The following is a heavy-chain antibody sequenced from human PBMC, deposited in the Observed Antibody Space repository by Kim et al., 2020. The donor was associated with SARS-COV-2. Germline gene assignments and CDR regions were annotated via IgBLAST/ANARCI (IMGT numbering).Heavy chain of an antibody. V-gene: IGHV5-10-1*01. D-gene: IGHD3-9*01. CDR1: GYSFTSYW. CDR3: AINNYDILTGRRVVVDP. J-gene: IGHJ5*02. CDR2: IDPSDSYT. Sequence: GESLKISCKGSGYSFTSYWISWVRQMPGKGLEWMGRIDPSDSYTNYSPSFQGHVTISADKSISTAYLQWSSLKASDTAMYYCAINNYDILTGRRVVVDPWGQGTLVTVSS.